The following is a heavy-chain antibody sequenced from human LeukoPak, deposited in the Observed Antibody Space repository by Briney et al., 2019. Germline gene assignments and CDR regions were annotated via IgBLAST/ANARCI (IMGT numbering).Heavy chain of an antibody. Sequence: GGSLRLPCAPSGFTFSSYWMSWVRQAPGKGLEWVANIKQDGSEKYYVDSVKGRFTISRDNAKNSLYLQMSSLRADDTAVYYCARKAYGLDVWGKGTTVTVSS. CDR3: ARKAYGLDV. CDR1: GFTFSSYW. J-gene: IGHJ6*04. CDR2: IKQDGSEK. V-gene: IGHV3-7*03.